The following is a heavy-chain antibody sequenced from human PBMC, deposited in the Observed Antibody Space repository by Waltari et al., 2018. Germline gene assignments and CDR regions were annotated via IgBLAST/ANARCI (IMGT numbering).Heavy chain of an antibody. Sequence: QVTLRESGPALVKPTQTLTLTCTFSGFSLSTSGMCVSWIRQPPGKALEWLARIDWDDDKYYSTSLKTRLTISKETSKNQVVLTMTNMDPVDTATYYCARIRGIAAAGEPNDAFDIWGQGTMVTVSS. V-gene: IGHV2-70*15. CDR1: GFSLSTSGMC. CDR2: IDWDDDK. CDR3: ARIRGIAAAGEPNDAFDI. J-gene: IGHJ3*02. D-gene: IGHD6-13*01.